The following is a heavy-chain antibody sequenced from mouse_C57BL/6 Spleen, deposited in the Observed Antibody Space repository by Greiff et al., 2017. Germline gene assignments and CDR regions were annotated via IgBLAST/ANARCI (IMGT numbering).Heavy chain of an antibody. J-gene: IGHJ4*01. CDR3: AFPYYCNYEGAMDY. Sequence: VQLQQSGPELVKPGASVKISCKASGYAFSSSWMHWVKQRPGKGLEWIGRFYPGDGDTNYNGKFKGKATLTADKSSSTDYMQLSSVASEDSAVYFCAFPYYCNYEGAMDYWGQGTSVTVSS. V-gene: IGHV1-82*01. CDR1: GYAFSSSW. D-gene: IGHD2-1*01. CDR2: FYPGDGDT.